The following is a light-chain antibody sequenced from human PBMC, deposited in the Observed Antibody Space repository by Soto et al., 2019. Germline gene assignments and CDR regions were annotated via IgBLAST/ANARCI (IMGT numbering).Light chain of an antibody. V-gene: IGKV4-1*01. Sequence: DIVMTQSPDSLAVSLGERATINCKSSLGVLYSSNNKNYLAWYQQKPGQSPKLLIYWASTREFGVPDRFSGSGSGTDFTLTISSLQAEYVAVYYCQQYYNTPWTFGQGTKVEIK. CDR3: QQYYNTPWT. J-gene: IGKJ1*01. CDR1: LGVLYSSNNKNY. CDR2: WAS.